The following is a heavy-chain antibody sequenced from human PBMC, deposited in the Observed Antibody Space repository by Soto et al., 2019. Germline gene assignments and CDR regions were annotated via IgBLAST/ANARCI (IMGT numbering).Heavy chain of an antibody. CDR1: GFTFSSYG. CDR2: ISYDGSNK. V-gene: IGHV3-30*18. Sequence: PGGSLRLSCAASGFTFSSYGMHWVRQAPGKGLEWVAVISYDGSNKYYADSVKGRFTISRDNSKNTLYLQMNSLRAEDTAVYYCAKDLKRDVLDYWGQGTLVTVYS. CDR3: AKDLKRDVLDY. J-gene: IGHJ4*02.